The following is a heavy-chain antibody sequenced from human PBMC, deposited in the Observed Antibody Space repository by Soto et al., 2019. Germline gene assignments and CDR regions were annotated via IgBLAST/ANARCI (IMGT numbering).Heavy chain of an antibody. V-gene: IGHV4-59*08. J-gene: IGHJ4*02. D-gene: IGHD3-22*01. CDR3: ARLGGYYQAFDS. CDR1: SGSIRDCD. Sequence: SETLSLTCTVSSGSIRDCDWGWSRQSPGKGLEWIGYIYYTGTTKYNPSLKSRVTISVDSSKSQFSLKLDSVTAADTAVYYCARLGGYYQAFDSWGQGTLVTVS. CDR2: IYYTGTT.